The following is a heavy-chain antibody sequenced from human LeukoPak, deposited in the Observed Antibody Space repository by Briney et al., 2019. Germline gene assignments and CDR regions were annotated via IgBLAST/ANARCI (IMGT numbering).Heavy chain of an antibody. CDR1: GFTFSSYS. V-gene: IGHV3-21*01. D-gene: IGHD3-10*01. J-gene: IGHJ4*02. CDR3: ARAQKLIGEFDY. CDR2: IDSSSSHI. Sequence: GGCLRLSCAASGFTFSSYSMNWVRQAPGKGLEWVSSIDSSSSHIYYADSLKGRFTISRDNAKNSLYLQMNSLRAEDTAVYYCARAQKLIGEFDYWGQGTLVTVSS.